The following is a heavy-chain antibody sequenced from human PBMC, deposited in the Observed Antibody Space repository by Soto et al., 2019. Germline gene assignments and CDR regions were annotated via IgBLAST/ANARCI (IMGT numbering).Heavy chain of an antibody. CDR3: ARGYCSSTSCVDV. CDR1: GGSISSYY. CDR2: IYYSGST. D-gene: IGHD2-2*01. Sequence: QVQLQESGPGLVKPSETLSLTCTVSGGSISSYYWIWIRQPPGKGLEWIGYIYYSGSTNYNPSLKSRVTISVDTSKNQFSLKLSSVTAADTAMYYCARGYCSSTSCVDVWGQGTTVTVSS. J-gene: IGHJ6*02. V-gene: IGHV4-59*01.